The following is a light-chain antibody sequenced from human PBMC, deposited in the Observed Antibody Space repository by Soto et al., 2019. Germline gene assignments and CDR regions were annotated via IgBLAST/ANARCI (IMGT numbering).Light chain of an antibody. J-gene: IGKJ4*01. V-gene: IGKV3D-15*01. CDR1: QSVSSN. CDR2: GAS. Sequence: EIVMTQSPATLSLSPGERATLSCRASQSVSSNLAWYQQKPGQPPRLLIYGASTRATGVPDRFSGSGSGTDFTLTISRLDPEDFAVYYCQHYATYPLTFGGGTKVDI. CDR3: QHYATYPLT.